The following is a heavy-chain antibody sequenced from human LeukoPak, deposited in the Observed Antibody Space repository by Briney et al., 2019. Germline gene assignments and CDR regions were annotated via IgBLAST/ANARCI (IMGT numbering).Heavy chain of an antibody. Sequence: GGSLRLSCAASGFTFSSYSMNWVRQAPGKGLVWVSRINFDGSSTTYADSVKGRFTISRDNAKNTLYLQMNSLRAEDTAVYYCARELGVVVIGDAFDIWGQGTMVTVSS. CDR3: ARELGVVVIGDAFDI. CDR2: INFDGSST. D-gene: IGHD3-22*01. J-gene: IGHJ3*02. V-gene: IGHV3-74*01. CDR1: GFTFSSYS.